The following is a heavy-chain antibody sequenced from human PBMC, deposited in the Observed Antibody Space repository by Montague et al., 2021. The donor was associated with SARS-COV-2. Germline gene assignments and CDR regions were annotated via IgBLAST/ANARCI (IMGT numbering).Heavy chain of an antibody. CDR1: GFTFSNAW. CDR2: IKSKTDGGTT. Sequence: SLRLFFSASGFTFSNAWMSWVRQAPGKGLEWVGRIKSKTDGGTTDYAAPVKGRFTISRDDSKNTLYLQMNSLKTEDTAVYYCTTDDVVRGVIVYYGMDVWGQGTTVTVSS. CDR3: TTDDVVRGVIVYYGMDV. D-gene: IGHD3-10*01. J-gene: IGHJ6*02. V-gene: IGHV3-15*01.